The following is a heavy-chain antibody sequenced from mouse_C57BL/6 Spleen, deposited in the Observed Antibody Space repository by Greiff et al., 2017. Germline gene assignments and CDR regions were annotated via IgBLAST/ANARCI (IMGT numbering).Heavy chain of an antibody. CDR2: ISNGGGST. J-gene: IGHJ4*01. CDR3: ARYYYDCDDVVPYAMDY. V-gene: IGHV5-12*01. D-gene: IGHD2-4*01. CDR1: GFTFSDYY. Sequence: EVMLVESGGGLVQPGGSLKLSCAASGFTFSDYYMYWVRQTPEKRLEWVAYISNGGGSTYYPDTVKGRFTISRDNAKNTLYLKMSRLKSEDTAMYYCARYYYDCDDVVPYAMDYWGQGTTVTVSS.